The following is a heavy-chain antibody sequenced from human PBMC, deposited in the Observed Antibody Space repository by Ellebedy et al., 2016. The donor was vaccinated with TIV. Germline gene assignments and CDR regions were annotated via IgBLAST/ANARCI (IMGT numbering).Heavy chain of an antibody. CDR3: ARLVSIDTHRFDS. CDR1: GFSFTNYW. D-gene: IGHD2-15*01. V-gene: IGHV5-51*01. J-gene: IGHJ4*02. Sequence: GESLKISCKGSGFSFTNYWIGWARQMPGKGLEWVAIIYPGDSEIRYSPSFQGQVTISADKSINTAYLQWSSLRASDTAMYYCARLVSIDTHRFDSWGQGTLVTVSS. CDR2: IYPGDSEI.